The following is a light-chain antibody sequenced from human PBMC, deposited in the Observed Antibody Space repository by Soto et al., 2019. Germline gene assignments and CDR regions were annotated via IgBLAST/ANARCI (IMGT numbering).Light chain of an antibody. Sequence: QSALTQPASVSGSPGQSITISCTGTSSDVGGYNYVSWYQQHPGKAPKLMIYEVSNRPSGVSKRFSGYKSGNTASLTISGLQAEDEDDYYCSSYTSSSTRVFGTGTKVTVL. V-gene: IGLV2-14*01. CDR3: SSYTSSSTRV. CDR1: SSDVGGYNY. J-gene: IGLJ1*01. CDR2: EVS.